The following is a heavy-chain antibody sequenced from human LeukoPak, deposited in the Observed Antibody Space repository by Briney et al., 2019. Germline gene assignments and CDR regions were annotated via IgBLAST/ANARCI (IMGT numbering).Heavy chain of an antibody. CDR2: IRYDGSNT. J-gene: IGHJ4*02. CDR1: GFTFSTNG. Sequence: PGGSLRLSCAASGFTFSTNGMHWVRQAPGKGLEWVAFIRYDGSNTQHADSMKGRFTISRDNSKNTLYLQMNSLRAEDTAMYYCAKVVRYYYDSSGSALDYWGQGTLVTVSS. D-gene: IGHD3-22*01. CDR3: AKVVRYYYDSSGSALDY. V-gene: IGHV3-30*02.